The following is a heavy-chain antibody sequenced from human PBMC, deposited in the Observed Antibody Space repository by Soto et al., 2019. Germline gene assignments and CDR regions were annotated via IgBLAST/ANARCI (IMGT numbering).Heavy chain of an antibody. CDR3: AQVGDDFCSGYRYYYYYMDV. J-gene: IGHJ6*03. V-gene: IGHV3-23*01. CDR2: ISGSGGST. D-gene: IGHD3-3*01. CDR1: GCTFSSYA. Sequence: EVQLLESGGGLVQPGGYLRLSCAASGCTFSSYAMSWVRQAPGKGLEWVSAISGSGGSTYYADSVKGRFTISRDNSKNTLYLQMNRLRAEDTAVYYCAQVGDDFCSGYRYYYYYMDVWGIGTTVTVSS.